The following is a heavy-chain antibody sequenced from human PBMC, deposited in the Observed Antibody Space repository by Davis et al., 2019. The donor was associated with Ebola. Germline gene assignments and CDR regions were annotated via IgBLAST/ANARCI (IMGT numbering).Heavy chain of an antibody. Sequence: PGGSLRLSCAASGFTFSDYYMSWVRQASGKGLDWVSAIRENGIKTHYADSVKGRFTISRDNSKNTLYLQMNSLRVEDTAVYYCATASAGTYWGQGALVTVSS. CDR2: IRENGIKT. CDR3: ATASAGTY. D-gene: IGHD6-13*01. V-gene: IGHV3-23*01. J-gene: IGHJ4*02. CDR1: GFTFSDYY.